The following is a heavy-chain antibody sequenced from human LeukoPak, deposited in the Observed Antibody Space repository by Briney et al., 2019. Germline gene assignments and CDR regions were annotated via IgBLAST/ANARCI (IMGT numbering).Heavy chain of an antibody. CDR2: MNGNGDLT. CDR1: GFTFNIYA. J-gene: IGHJ4*02. V-gene: IGHV3-23*01. Sequence: GGSLRLSCTASGFTFNIYAMAWVRQAPGKGLEWVSAMNGNGDLTYYADSVKGRFTISRDNSKNTLYLQMNSLRAEDTAVYYCAKVTYGSGTYGAFDYWGQGTLVTVSS. D-gene: IGHD3-10*01. CDR3: AKVTYGSGTYGAFDY.